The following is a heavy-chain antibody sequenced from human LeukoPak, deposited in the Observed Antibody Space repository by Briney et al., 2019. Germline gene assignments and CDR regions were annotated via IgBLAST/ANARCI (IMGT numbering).Heavy chain of an antibody. V-gene: IGHV3-74*01. CDR1: GNYW. CDR2: INGDGSCT. D-gene: IGHD2-2*01. J-gene: IGHJ4*02. CDR3: VSFYETY. Sequence: LSGGSLRLSCAASGNYWMHWVRQAPGKGLVWVSHINGDGSCTTYADSVKGRFTISKDNAKNTVYLQMNNLRAEDTAVYYCVSFYETYWGRGTLVTVSS.